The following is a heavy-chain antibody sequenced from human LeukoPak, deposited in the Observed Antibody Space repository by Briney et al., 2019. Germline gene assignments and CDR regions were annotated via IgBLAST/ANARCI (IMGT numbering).Heavy chain of an antibody. J-gene: IGHJ4*02. CDR1: GFTFSSYS. D-gene: IGHD3-10*01. CDR2: ISSSSSYI. CDR3: ARDGAGGVSTDY. V-gene: IGHV3-21*01. Sequence: NPGGSLRLSCAASGFTFSSYSMNWVRQAPGKGLEWVSSISSSSSYIYYADSVKGRFTISRDNAKDSLYLQMNSLRAEDTAVYYCARDGAGGVSTDYWGQGTLVTVSS.